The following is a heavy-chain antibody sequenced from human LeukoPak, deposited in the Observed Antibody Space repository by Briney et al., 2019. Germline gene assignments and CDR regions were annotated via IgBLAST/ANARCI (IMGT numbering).Heavy chain of an antibody. CDR2: ISSSSSTI. Sequence: GGSLRLSCAASGFTFSNYAMHWVRQAPGKGLEWVSYISSSSSTIYYADSVKGRFTISRDNSKNTLYLQMNSLRAEDTAVYYCANHKQDSSSSYFDYWGQGALVTVSS. CDR1: GFTFSNYA. D-gene: IGHD6-6*01. J-gene: IGHJ4*02. V-gene: IGHV3-48*01. CDR3: ANHKQDSSSSYFDY.